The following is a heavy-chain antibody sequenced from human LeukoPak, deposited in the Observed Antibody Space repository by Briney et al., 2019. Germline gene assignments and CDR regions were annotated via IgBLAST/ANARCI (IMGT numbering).Heavy chain of an antibody. J-gene: IGHJ4*02. CDR3: ARVLRLRAGFGY. D-gene: IGHD6-19*01. CDR2: MNPNSGNT. CDR1: GYTFTSYD. Sequence: ASVKVSCKASGYTFTSYDINWVRQATGQGLEWMGWMNPNSGNTGYAQKFQGRVTMTRNTSISTAYMELSSLRSEDTAVYYCARVLRLRAGFGYWGQGTLVTVSS. V-gene: IGHV1-8*01.